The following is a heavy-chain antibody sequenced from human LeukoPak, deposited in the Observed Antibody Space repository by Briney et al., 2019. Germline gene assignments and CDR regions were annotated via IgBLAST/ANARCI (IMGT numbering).Heavy chain of an antibody. Sequence: SETLSLTCTISVGSIRIFHSSWIPQPAGKGLEWIGQIHTSGSTNYNPPLKSRVSMSIDTTEDQVSLTIRSVTAADTAFYYCARMDISSGWRFDYWGQGTLVTVSS. CDR2: IHTSGST. D-gene: IGHD6-19*01. CDR3: ARMDISSGWRFDY. V-gene: IGHV4-4*07. CDR1: VGSIRIFH. J-gene: IGHJ4*02.